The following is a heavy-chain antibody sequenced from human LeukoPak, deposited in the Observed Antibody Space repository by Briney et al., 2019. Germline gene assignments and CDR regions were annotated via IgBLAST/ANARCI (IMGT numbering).Heavy chain of an antibody. CDR2: INPKRGGT. V-gene: IGHV1-2*02. J-gene: IGHJ3*02. D-gene: IGHD3-10*01. CDR3: ARNLWFGESSDAFDM. CDR1: GYTFTGYY. Sequence: ASVTVSCKASGYTFTGYYMHWVRQAPGQGVEGMGWINPKRGGTNYAQKFQGRVTMTRHTSISTAYMDMSSLRSHDTAVYYCARNLWFGESSDAFDMWGQGTMVTVSS.